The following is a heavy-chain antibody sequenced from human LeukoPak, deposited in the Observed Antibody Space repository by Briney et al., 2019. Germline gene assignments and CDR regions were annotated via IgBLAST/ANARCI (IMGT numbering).Heavy chain of an antibody. CDR1: GYTFTGYY. CDR3: ARDGVVGATGWYFDL. Sequence: EASVKVSCKASGYTFTGYYMHWVRQAPGQGLEWMGWINPNSGGTNYAQKFQGRVTMTRDTSISTAYMELSRLRSDDTAVYYCARDGVVGATGWYFDLWGRGTLVTVSS. J-gene: IGHJ2*01. CDR2: INPNSGGT. V-gene: IGHV1-2*02. D-gene: IGHD1-26*01.